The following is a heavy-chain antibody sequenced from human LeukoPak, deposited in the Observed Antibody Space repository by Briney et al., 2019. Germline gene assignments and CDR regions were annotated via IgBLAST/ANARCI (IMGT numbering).Heavy chain of an antibody. CDR3: AKDLITTYYYYDSSPAGYKN. D-gene: IGHD3-22*01. Sequence: PGGSLRLSCAASGFTFSSYAMSWVRQAPGKGLEWVSAISGSGGSTYYANSVKGRFTISRDNSKNTLYLQMNSLRAEDTAVNYCAKDLITTYYYYDSSPAGYKNWGQGTLVTVSS. J-gene: IGHJ4*02. CDR1: GFTFSSYA. CDR2: ISGSGGST. V-gene: IGHV3-23*01.